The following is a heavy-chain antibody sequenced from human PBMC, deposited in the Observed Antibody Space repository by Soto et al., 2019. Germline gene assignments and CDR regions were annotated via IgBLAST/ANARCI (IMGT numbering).Heavy chain of an antibody. V-gene: IGHV1-18*01. Sequence: QVQLVQSGAEVKKPGASVKVSCKASGYTFTSYGISWVRQAPGQGLEWMGWISAYNGNTNYAQKLQGRVTMTTDTSTSTAYMELRSLRSDDTAVYYCARDAPLWFGELFPLRWCYYYGMDVWGQGTTVTVSS. J-gene: IGHJ6*02. CDR1: GYTFTSYG. D-gene: IGHD3-10*01. CDR3: ARDAPLWFGELFPLRWCYYYGMDV. CDR2: ISAYNGNT.